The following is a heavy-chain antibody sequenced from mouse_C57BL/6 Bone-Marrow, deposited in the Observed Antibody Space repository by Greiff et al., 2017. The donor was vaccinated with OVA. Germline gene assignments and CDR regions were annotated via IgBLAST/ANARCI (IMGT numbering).Heavy chain of an antibody. CDR2: ISDGGSYT. CDR1: GFTFSSYA. D-gene: IGHD2-4*01. Sequence: EVKLVESGGGLVKPGGSLKLSCAASGFTFSSYAMSWVRQTPEKRLEWVATISDGGSYTYYPDNVKGRFTISRDNAKNKLYLQMSHLKSEDTAMYYCARIYYDYFAWFAYWGQGTLVTVSA. V-gene: IGHV5-4*03. J-gene: IGHJ3*01. CDR3: ARIYYDYFAWFAY.